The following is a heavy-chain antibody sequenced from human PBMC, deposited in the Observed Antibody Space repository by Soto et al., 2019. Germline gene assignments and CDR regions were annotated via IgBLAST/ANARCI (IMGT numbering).Heavy chain of an antibody. CDR2: INHSGST. J-gene: IGHJ6*02. V-gene: IGHV4-34*01. D-gene: IGHD6-6*01. CDR1: GGSFSGYY. Sequence: SETLSLTCAVYGGSFSGYYWSWIRQPPGKGLEWIGEINHSGSTNYNPSLKSRVTISVDTSKNQFSLKLSSVTAADTAVYYCARGSGGAARHFALDVWGQGTTVTFSS. CDR3: ARGSGGAARHFALDV.